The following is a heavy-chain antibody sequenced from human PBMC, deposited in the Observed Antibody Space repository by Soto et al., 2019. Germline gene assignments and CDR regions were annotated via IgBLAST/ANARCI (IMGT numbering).Heavy chain of an antibody. CDR3: ARRRYTSDGDPNYGSGLDV. D-gene: IGHD2-21*02. V-gene: IGHV1-69*02. CDR2: FIPMLGLT. Sequence: QVQLVQSGAEVEKPGSSVKVSCKASGGTFSSYSVNWARQAPGQGLEWMGRFIPMLGLTNYAQKFKVRVTSTADKTTRTAYMELTIQRSEDTAVYYCARRRYTSDGDPNYGSGLDVWGQGTTVIV. CDR1: GGTFSSYS. J-gene: IGHJ6*02.